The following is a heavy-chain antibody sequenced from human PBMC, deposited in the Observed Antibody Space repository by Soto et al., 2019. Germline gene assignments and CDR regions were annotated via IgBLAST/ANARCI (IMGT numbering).Heavy chain of an antibody. D-gene: IGHD1-1*01. CDR2: LSPYNGRT. CDR3: GRSRTESYAMDV. J-gene: IGHJ6*02. V-gene: IGHV1-18*01. CDR1: GYRFTSYG. Sequence: ASVKVSCKASGYRFTSYGIAWARQVPGHGPEWMGWLSPYNGRTNYAPNVQGRVVMTTDISTNIVYLELRSLRPDDTSMYYCGRSRTESYAMDVWSQGTTVTVSS.